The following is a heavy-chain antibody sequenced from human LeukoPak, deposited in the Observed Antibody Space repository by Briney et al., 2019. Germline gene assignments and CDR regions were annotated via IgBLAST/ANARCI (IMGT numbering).Heavy chain of an antibody. CDR3: AKRVSGWYLVDY. J-gene: IGHJ4*02. D-gene: IGHD6-19*01. Sequence: GGSLRLSCAASGFSFSSYAMSWVRQAPGKGLEWVSAITGSGSSTFYADAVKGRFTISKDNSKNALYLQMNSLRAEDTAVYYCAKRVSGWYLVDYWGQGALVTVSS. CDR2: ITGSGSST. V-gene: IGHV3-23*01. CDR1: GFSFSSYA.